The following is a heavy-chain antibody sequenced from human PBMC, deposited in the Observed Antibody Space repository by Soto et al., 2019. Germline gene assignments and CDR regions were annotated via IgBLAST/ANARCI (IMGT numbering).Heavy chain of an antibody. Sequence: SLRLSCAASGFTVSNNYMTWVRQAPGKGLEWVSFIYSSGSTYYADSVKGRFTISRDNFKNTLYLQMNSLRAEDTAVYYCARGYSYTQPAFDYWGLGTLVTVSS. J-gene: IGHJ4*02. V-gene: IGHV3-53*01. D-gene: IGHD5-18*01. CDR3: ARGYSYTQPAFDY. CDR2: IYSSGST. CDR1: GFTVSNNY.